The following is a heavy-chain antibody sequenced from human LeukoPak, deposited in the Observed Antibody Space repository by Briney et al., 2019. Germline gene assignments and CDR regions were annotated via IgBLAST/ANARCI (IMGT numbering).Heavy chain of an antibody. CDR3: ARDPYSGSYGDSYYYYMDV. V-gene: IGHV3-30*02. CDR1: GFTFSSYG. Sequence: GGSLRLSCAASGFTFSSYGMHWVRQAPGKGLEWVAFIRYDGSNKYYADSVKGRFTVSRDNSKNTLYVQMNSPRADDTAVYYCARDPYSGSYGDSYYYYMDVWGKGTTVTISS. D-gene: IGHD1-26*01. J-gene: IGHJ6*03. CDR2: IRYDGSNK.